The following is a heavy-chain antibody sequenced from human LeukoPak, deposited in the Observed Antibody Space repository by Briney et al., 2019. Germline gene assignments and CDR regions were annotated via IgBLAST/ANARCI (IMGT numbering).Heavy chain of an antibody. CDR2: ISSNGVSA. J-gene: IGHJ4*02. V-gene: IGHV3-64*01. D-gene: IGHD3-22*01. Sequence: GGSLRLSCAASGFTFSSYAMHRVRQAPGKGLEYVSGISSNGVSAYYANSVKGRFTISRDNSKNTLYLQMASLRAEDMAVYYCARRFSSSEFFSDYWGQGTLVTVSS. CDR3: ARRFSSSEFFSDY. CDR1: GFTFSSYA.